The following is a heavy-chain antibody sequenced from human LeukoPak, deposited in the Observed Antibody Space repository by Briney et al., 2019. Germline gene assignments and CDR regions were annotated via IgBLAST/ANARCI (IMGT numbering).Heavy chain of an antibody. D-gene: IGHD6-13*01. J-gene: IGHJ4*02. CDR1: GFTFTSYA. Sequence: GGSLRLSCAASGFTFTSYAMSWVRQAPGKGLEWVSAISASGTSTYYADSVKGRFTISRDNSKNTLYLQMNSLRAEDTAVYYCAGCPLIAAAGYVFDYWGQGTLVTVSS. CDR3: AGCPLIAAAGYVFDY. CDR2: ISASGTST. V-gene: IGHV3-23*01.